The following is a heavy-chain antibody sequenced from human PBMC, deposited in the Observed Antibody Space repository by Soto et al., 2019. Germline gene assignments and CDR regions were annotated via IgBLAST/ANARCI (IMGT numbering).Heavy chain of an antibody. CDR1: GGSISSGGYS. J-gene: IGHJ4*01. CDR2: IYHSGST. D-gene: IGHD1-1*01. Sequence: PSETLSLTCAVSGGSISSGGYSWSWIRQPPGKGLEWIGYIYHSGSTYYNPSLKSRVTISVDRSKNQFSLKLSSVTAADTAVYYCARADPTGTAPDYWGHGTLVTVSS. CDR3: ARADPTGTAPDY. V-gene: IGHV4-30-2*01.